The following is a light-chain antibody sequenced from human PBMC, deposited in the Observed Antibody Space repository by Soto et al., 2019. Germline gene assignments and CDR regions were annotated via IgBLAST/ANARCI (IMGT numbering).Light chain of an antibody. CDR2: DAS. CDR1: QSINTC. CDR3: QQLNSYRPRT. Sequence: DIQITQSPSTLSASVVDRVTITCQASQSINTCLAWYQQKPGKAPTLLIYDASSLESGVPSRFSGSGSGTEFTLTISSLQPEDFATYYCQQLNSYRPRTFGGGTKV. V-gene: IGKV1-5*01. J-gene: IGKJ4*01.